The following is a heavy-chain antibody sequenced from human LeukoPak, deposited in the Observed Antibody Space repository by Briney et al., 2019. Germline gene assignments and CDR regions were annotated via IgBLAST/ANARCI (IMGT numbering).Heavy chain of an antibody. V-gene: IGHV1-46*01. J-gene: IGHJ4*02. CDR1: GYTFTSYY. Sequence: ASVKVSCKASGYTFTSYYMHWVRQTPGQGLEWMGIINPSGGSTSYAQKFQGRVTMTRDTSTSTVYMELSSLRSEDTAVYYCARAEAYYYGSGIPPFDFDYWGQGTLVTVSS. D-gene: IGHD3-10*01. CDR3: ARAEAYYYGSGIPPFDFDY. CDR2: INPSGGST.